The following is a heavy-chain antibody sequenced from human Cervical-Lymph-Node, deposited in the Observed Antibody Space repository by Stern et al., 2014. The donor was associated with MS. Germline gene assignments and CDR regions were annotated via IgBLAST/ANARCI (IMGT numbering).Heavy chain of an antibody. D-gene: IGHD3-10*01. J-gene: IGHJ3*01. V-gene: IGHV5-51*01. CDR3: ARPLRGINNAFDA. CDR2: IYPEVSDT. CDR1: GYSFSNTW. Sequence: VPLVESGGEVKKAGESLKISCKGSGYSFSNTWIGWVRQMPAKGLERMGFIYPEVSDTRYSPSFQGQVSISADTSISTTYLHWSSLKASDTAMYFCARPLRGINNAFDAWGQGTMVTVYS.